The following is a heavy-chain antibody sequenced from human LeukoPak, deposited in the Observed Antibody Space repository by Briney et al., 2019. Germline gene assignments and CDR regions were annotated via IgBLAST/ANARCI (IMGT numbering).Heavy chain of an antibody. CDR1: GCTFTSNY. V-gene: IGHV1-46*01. CDR2: INPSGGST. J-gene: IGHJ5*02. CDR3: AREYNWTPFDP. Sequence: ASVQVSCKASGCTFTSNYMHWVGQAAGRGLEGMGIINPSGGSTSYAQKFQGRVTMTRDTSTSTVYMELSSLRSEDTAVYYCAREYNWTPFDPWGQGTLVTVSS. D-gene: IGHD1-20*01.